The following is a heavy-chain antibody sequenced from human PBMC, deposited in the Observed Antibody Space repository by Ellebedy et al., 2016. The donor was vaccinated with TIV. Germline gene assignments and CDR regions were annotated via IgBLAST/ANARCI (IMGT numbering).Heavy chain of an antibody. Sequence: PGGSLRLSCEAYGFTYDIFWMSWVRQAPGKGLEWVANIRNDGTDKYYVDSVKGRFTISRDSDRNSLYLQMNSLRAEDTAVYYCARDNWNGLASDYWGQGTLVTVSS. J-gene: IGHJ4*02. V-gene: IGHV3-7*04. CDR1: GFTYDIFW. D-gene: IGHD1-20*01. CDR2: IRNDGTDK. CDR3: ARDNWNGLASDY.